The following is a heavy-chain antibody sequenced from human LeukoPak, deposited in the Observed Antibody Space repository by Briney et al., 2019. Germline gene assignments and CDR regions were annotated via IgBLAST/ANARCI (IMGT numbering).Heavy chain of an antibody. CDR2: INHSGDT. D-gene: IGHD2-15*01. CDR1: GGSFRGYY. V-gene: IGHV4-34*01. J-gene: IGHJ2*01. CDR3: ARGRDCSGGSCFSWYFDL. Sequence: PSETLSLTCAVYGGSFRGYYWTWIRQPPGKGLERVGQINHSGDTNYNPSLKSRATMSVDTSTNQFSLKLTSLTAADTAVYYCARGRDCSGGSCFSWYFDLWGRGTLVTVSS.